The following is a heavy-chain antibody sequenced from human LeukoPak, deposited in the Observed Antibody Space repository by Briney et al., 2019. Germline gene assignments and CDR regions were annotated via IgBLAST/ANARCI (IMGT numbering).Heavy chain of an antibody. CDR1: GFTFSGSA. V-gene: IGHV3-73*01. CDR3: TRHRVTNYYDSSGYD. CDR2: IRGKANSYAT. Sequence: GGSLRLSCAASGFTFSGSAMHWVRQASGKGLEWVGRIRGKANSYATAYAASVKGRFAISRDDSKNTAYLQMNSLKTEDTAVYYCTRHRVTNYYDSSGYDWGQGTLVTVSS. J-gene: IGHJ4*02. D-gene: IGHD3-22*01.